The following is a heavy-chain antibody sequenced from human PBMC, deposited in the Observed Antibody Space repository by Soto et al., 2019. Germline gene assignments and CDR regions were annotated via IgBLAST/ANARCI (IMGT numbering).Heavy chain of an antibody. D-gene: IGHD3-3*01. CDR1: GGSVTRGSYY. V-gene: IGHV4-61*01. Sequence: ASEALSLTCTVSGGSVTRGSYYWSWIRQPPGKGLEWIGYIYYSGSTNYNPSLKSRVTISVDTSKNQFSLKLSSVTAADTAVYYCAREGRDFWSGYSYYGMDVWGQGTTVT. CDR3: AREGRDFWSGYSYYGMDV. CDR2: IYYSGST. J-gene: IGHJ6*02.